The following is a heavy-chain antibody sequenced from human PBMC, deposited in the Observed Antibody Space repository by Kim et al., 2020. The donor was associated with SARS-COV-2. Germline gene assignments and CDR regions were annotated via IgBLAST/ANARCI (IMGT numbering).Heavy chain of an antibody. D-gene: IGHD2-2*01. J-gene: IGHJ4*02. CDR3: ARGQHLDY. CDR2: ISYSGNS. CDR1: GGSIRRGGKF. Sequence: SETLSLTCSVSGGSIRRGGKFWTWIRQHPAKGLEWIGYISYSGNSHYSPSLRSRVSISLQTSENQFSLALTPVTAADTAVYYCARGQHLDYWGQGILVTVSS. V-gene: IGHV4-31*03.